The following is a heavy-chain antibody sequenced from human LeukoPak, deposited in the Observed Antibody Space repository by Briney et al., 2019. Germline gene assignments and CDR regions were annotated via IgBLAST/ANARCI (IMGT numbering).Heavy chain of an antibody. D-gene: IGHD3-22*01. CDR3: ARGSRGYYDSSGHHNWFDP. CDR2: IYHSGST. CDR1: GGSISSGSYY. V-gene: IGHV4-39*07. Sequence: SETLSLICTVSGGSISSGSYYWSWIRQPPGKGLECIGTIYHSGSTYYNPSLKSRVTISIDTSKNQFSLKLSSVTATDTAVYYCARGSRGYYDSSGHHNWFDPWGQGTLVTVSS. J-gene: IGHJ5*02.